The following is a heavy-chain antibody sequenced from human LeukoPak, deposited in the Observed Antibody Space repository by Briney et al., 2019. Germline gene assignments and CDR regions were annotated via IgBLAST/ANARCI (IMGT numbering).Heavy chain of an antibody. J-gene: IGHJ4*02. V-gene: IGHV3-33*01. CDR3: ARLGSRWSFDY. CDR1: GFTFSSYG. CDR2: IWYDGSNK. D-gene: IGHD3-16*01. Sequence: GGSLRPSCAASGFTFSSYGMEWVRQAPGKGLEWVAVIWYDGSNKYYGDSVKGRFTISRDNSKNTVSLQMNSLRAEDTAVYYCARLGSRWSFDYWGQGTLVTVSS.